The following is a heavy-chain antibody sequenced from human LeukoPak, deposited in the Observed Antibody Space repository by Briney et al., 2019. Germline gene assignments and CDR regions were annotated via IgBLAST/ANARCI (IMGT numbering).Heavy chain of an antibody. J-gene: IGHJ2*01. CDR2: IYYSGST. Sequence: SETLSLTCTVSGGSISSSSYYWGWIRQPPGKGLEWIGSIYYSGSTYYNPSLKSRVTISVDTSKNQFSLKLSSVTAADTAVYYCARDSDGHYVDSWYFDLWGRGTLVTVSS. CDR1: GGSISSSSYY. V-gene: IGHV4-39*07. CDR3: ARDSDGHYVDSWYFDL. D-gene: IGHD4-17*01.